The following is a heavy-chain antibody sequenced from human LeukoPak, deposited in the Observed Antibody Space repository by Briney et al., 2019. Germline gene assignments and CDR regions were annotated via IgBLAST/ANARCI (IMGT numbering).Heavy chain of an antibody. CDR1: GGTFSSYA. D-gene: IGHD3-10*01. V-gene: IGHV1-69*13. CDR3: ARTNYGWGSQIGSTYFYYMDV. CDR2: IIPMFGTT. Sequence: ASVKVSCKASGGTFSSYAISWVRQAPGQGLEWMGGIIPMFGTTDYAQKFQGRVTVTADESTSTAYMELSSLRSEDTAMYYCARTNYGWGSQIGSTYFYYMDVWGKGTTVTISS. J-gene: IGHJ6*03.